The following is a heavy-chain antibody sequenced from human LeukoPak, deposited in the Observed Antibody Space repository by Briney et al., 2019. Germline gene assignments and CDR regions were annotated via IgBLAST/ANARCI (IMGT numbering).Heavy chain of an antibody. D-gene: IGHD4-23*01. V-gene: IGHV4-34*01. CDR1: GGSFSGYY. J-gene: IGHJ4*02. CDR2: INHSGST. CDR3: ARGRTRWVY. Sequence: PSETLSLTCAVYGGSFSGYYWSWIRQPPGKGLEWIGEINHSGSTNYNPSLKSRVTISVDMSKNQFSLKLSSVTAADTAVYYCARGRTRWVYWGQGTLVTVSS.